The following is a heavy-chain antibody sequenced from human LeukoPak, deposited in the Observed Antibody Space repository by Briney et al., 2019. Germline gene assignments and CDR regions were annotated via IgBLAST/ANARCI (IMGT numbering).Heavy chain of an antibody. V-gene: IGHV3-7*01. D-gene: IGHD4-23*01. CDR2: IKQDGNEK. CDR1: GFTFSSHW. J-gene: IGHJ4*02. Sequence: PTGGSLRLSCAASGFTFSSHWMSWVRQAPGKGLEWVANIKQDGNEKSYVDSVKGRVTISRDNAKNSLYLQMNSLGAEDTAVYYCARDDGYGGNPGYFDYWGQGTLVTVSS. CDR3: ARDDGYGGNPGYFDY.